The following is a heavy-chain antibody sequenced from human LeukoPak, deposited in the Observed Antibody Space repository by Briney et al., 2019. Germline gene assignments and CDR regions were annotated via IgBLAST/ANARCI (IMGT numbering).Heavy chain of an antibody. J-gene: IGHJ4*02. Sequence: SSETLSLTCAVYGGSFSGYYWSWIRQPPGKGLEWIGEINHSGSTNYNPSLKSRVTISVDTSKNQFSLKLSSVTAADTAVYYCARVGYSYGFPQDYWGQGPLVTVSS. D-gene: IGHD5-18*01. CDR1: GGSFSGYY. V-gene: IGHV4-34*01. CDR3: ARVGYSYGFPQDY. CDR2: INHSGST.